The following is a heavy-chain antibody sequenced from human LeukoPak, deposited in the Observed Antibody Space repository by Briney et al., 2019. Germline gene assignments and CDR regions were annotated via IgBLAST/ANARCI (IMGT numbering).Heavy chain of an antibody. D-gene: IGHD5-12*01. CDR2: IYTSGST. J-gene: IGHJ6*03. CDR3: ARDRSGYDSTVTIYYYYCYMDV. CDR1: GGSISSYY. Sequence: PSETLSLTCTVSGGSISSYYWSWIRQPAGMGLEWIGRIYTSGSTNYNPSLKSRVTMSVDTSKNQFSLKLSSVTAADTAVYYCARDRSGYDSTVTIYYYYCYMDVWGKGTTVTVSS. V-gene: IGHV4-4*07.